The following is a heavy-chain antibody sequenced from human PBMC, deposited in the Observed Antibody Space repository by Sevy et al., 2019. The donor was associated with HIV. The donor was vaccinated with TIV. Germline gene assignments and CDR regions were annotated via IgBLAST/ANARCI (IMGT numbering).Heavy chain of an antibody. D-gene: IGHD3-22*01. CDR3: ARVRPYDTRDFVY. CDR2: ISSSGSYI. CDR1: GFTFRSYT. Sequence: GGSLRLSCVASGFTFRSYTMKWVRQAPGKGLECVSSISSSGSYIYYADSVKGRFTISRDDAKNSLYLQMNTLRAEDAALYYCARVRPYDTRDFVYWGQGTLVTVSS. J-gene: IGHJ4*02. V-gene: IGHV3-21*01.